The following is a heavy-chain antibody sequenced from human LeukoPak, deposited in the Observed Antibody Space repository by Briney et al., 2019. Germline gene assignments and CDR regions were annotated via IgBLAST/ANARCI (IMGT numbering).Heavy chain of an antibody. V-gene: IGHV1-2*02. D-gene: IGHD3-3*01. CDR3: ATSGGTSGPELDY. Sequence: GASVKVSCKASGYSFTDSYMHWVRQAPGQGREWMGWINPNSGDTNYAQKFQGRVTMTRDTSISTAYMELIRMTSDDTAVYYCATSGGTSGPELDYWGQGTLVTVSS. CDR2: INPNSGDT. J-gene: IGHJ4*02. CDR1: GYSFTDSY.